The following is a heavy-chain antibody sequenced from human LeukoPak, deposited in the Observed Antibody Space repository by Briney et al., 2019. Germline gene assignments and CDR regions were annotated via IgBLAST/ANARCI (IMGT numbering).Heavy chain of an antibody. Sequence: PSETLSLTCTVSGGSISSGSYYWNWIRQPPGKGLEWIGYMYHRGSTEYNPSLKSRVTISEDRSKNEFSLRLSSVTAADTAVYYCARSFYSDTTGYYLPWFDPWGQGTLVTVSS. CDR2: MYHRGST. V-gene: IGHV4-30-2*01. CDR3: ARSFYSDTTGYYLPWFDP. D-gene: IGHD3-22*01. J-gene: IGHJ5*02. CDR1: GGSISSGSYY.